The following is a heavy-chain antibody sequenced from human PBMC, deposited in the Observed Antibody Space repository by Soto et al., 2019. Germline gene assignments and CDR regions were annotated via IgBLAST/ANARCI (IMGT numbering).Heavy chain of an antibody. CDR2: INPASRGI. Sequence: ASVKVSCKASGYSFTDYYIHWVRQAPGQGLEWMGWINPASRGIKYAQKFQGRVTMTRDTSINTVYMELGRLTSDDTAVYYCARGGYCTNGVCYLIDYWGQGTLGTVSS. CDR1: GYSFTDYY. CDR3: ARGGYCTNGVCYLIDY. D-gene: IGHD2-8*01. J-gene: IGHJ4*02. V-gene: IGHV1-2*02.